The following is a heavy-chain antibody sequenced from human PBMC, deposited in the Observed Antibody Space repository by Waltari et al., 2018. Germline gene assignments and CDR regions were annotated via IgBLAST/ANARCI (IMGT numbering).Heavy chain of an antibody. CDR2: IYWDDHK. Sequence: ITLQESGPTLVKPKRTLTLTCTFPGFSLSTGGKGVGWIRQPPGKALEWLALIYWDDHKRYRPSLKSRLTIPKHTSKNQVVLTMTNMDSVDTATYYCAHKKYGVANSFDYWGQGILVTVSA. J-gene: IGHJ4*02. D-gene: IGHD2-15*01. V-gene: IGHV2-5*02. CDR3: AHKKYGVANSFDY. CDR1: GFSLSTGGKG.